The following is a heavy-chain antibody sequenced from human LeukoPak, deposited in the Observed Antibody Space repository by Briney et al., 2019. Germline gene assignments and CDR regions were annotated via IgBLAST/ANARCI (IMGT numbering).Heavy chain of an antibody. CDR2: IYYRGNT. D-gene: IGHD1-1*01. Sequence: SETLSLTCTVSGDSVSIYYWSWIRQPPGKGLEWIGYIYYRGNTNYNPTLKSRVTMAVDTSKNQFSLKVSSVTAADTAVYYCARAGNNWSFDYWGQGTLVTVSS. J-gene: IGHJ4*02. V-gene: IGHV4-59*02. CDR3: ARAGNNWSFDY. CDR1: GDSVSIYY.